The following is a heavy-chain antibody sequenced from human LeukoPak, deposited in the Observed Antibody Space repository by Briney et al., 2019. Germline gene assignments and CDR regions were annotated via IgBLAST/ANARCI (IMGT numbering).Heavy chain of an antibody. Sequence: GGSLRLSCAASGFTFSSYAMHWVRQAPGKGLEWVAVIWYDGSNKYYADSVKGRFTISRDNSKNTLYLQMNSLRAEDTAVYYCAKDETYYYDSSGYYYFYWGQGTLVTVSS. CDR2: IWYDGSNK. D-gene: IGHD3-22*01. V-gene: IGHV3-33*06. J-gene: IGHJ4*02. CDR1: GFTFSSYA. CDR3: AKDETYYYDSSGYYYFY.